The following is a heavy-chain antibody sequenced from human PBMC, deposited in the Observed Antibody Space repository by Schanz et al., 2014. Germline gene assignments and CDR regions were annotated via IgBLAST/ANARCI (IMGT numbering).Heavy chain of an antibody. CDR3: TRSTLWSYDV. J-gene: IGHJ3*01. D-gene: IGHD2-21*01. Sequence: QVQLQESGPGLVKPSGTLSLTCVVSGGSISSGVWWTWARQSPGKGLEWIGEIFHSGTTNYNPSLESRVTISVEKSKTKFSLILSSMTAADTAVYYCTRSTLWSYDVWGRGTMVIVSS. CDR1: GGSISSGVW. V-gene: IGHV4-4*02. CDR2: IFHSGTT.